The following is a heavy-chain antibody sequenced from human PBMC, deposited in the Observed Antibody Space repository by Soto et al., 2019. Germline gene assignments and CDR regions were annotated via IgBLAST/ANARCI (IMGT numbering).Heavy chain of an antibody. V-gene: IGHV1-69*02. CDR2: IIPILGIA. J-gene: IGHJ4*02. D-gene: IGHD6-13*01. CDR3: ATLAAAGTFVDDDY. Sequence: QVQLVQSGAEVKKPGSSVKVSCKASGGTFSSYTISWVRQAPGQGLEWMGRIIPILGIANYAQKFQGRVTITADKSMSTAYMELSSLRSEDTAVYYCATLAAAGTFVDDDYWGQGTLVTVSS. CDR1: GGTFSSYT.